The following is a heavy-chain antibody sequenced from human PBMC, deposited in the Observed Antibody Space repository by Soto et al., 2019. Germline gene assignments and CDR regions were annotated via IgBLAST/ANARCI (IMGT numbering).Heavy chain of an antibody. V-gene: IGHV3-21*01. Sequence: EVQLVESGGGLVKPGGSLRLSCAASGFTFSSYSMNWVRQAPGKGLEWVSSISSSSSYIYYADSVKGRFTISRDNAKNSLYLQMNSLRAEDTAVYYCARYLPAPHDAFDIWGQGTMVTVSS. CDR3: ARYLPAPHDAFDI. CDR2: ISSSSSYI. D-gene: IGHD2-2*01. J-gene: IGHJ3*02. CDR1: GFTFSSYS.